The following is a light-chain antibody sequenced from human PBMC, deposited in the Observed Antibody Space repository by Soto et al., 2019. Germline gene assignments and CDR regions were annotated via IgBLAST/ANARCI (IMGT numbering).Light chain of an antibody. CDR1: QSLLHSNGYNY. CDR3: MQALQTQFT. CDR2: LGS. J-gene: IGKJ3*01. Sequence: DIVMTQSPLSLPVTPGEPASISCRSSQSLLHSNGYNYLDWYLQKPGQSPHLLIYLGSNRASGVPDRFSGSGSGTDFTLKISRVEAEDVGVYYCMQALQTQFTFGPGTKVDIK. V-gene: IGKV2-28*01.